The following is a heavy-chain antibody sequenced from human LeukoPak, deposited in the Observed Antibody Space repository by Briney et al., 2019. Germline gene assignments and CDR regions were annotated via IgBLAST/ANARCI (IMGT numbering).Heavy chain of an antibody. Sequence: SETLSLTCTVSGGSISSYYWSWIRQTPEKGLEWIGYIYYSGSTNYNPSLKSRVTISVDTSKNQVSLKLNSVTAADTAVYYCARDRFGESLGAFDIWGQGTLVTVSS. CDR3: ARDRFGESLGAFDI. D-gene: IGHD3-10*01. CDR2: IYYSGST. CDR1: GGSISSYY. J-gene: IGHJ3*02. V-gene: IGHV4-59*01.